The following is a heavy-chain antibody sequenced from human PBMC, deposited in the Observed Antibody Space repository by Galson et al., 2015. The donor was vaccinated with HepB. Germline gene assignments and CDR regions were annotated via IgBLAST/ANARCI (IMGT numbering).Heavy chain of an antibody. V-gene: IGHV2-70*11. CDR1: GFSLSTSGMC. D-gene: IGHD5-18*01. CDR3: ARTLRYVDTARGYFDY. Sequence: PALVKPPQTLTLTCTFSGFSLSTSGMCVSWIRQPPGKALEWLARIDWDDDKYYSTSLKTRLTISKDTSKNQVVLTMTNMDPVDTATYYCARTLRYVDTARGYFDYWGQGTRVTVSS. CDR2: IDWDDDK. J-gene: IGHJ4*02.